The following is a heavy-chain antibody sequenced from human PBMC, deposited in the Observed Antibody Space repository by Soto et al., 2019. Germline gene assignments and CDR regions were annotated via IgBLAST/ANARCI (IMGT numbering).Heavy chain of an antibody. V-gene: IGHV5-51*01. CDR1: GYSFTSYW. Sequence: EVQLVQSGAEVKKPGESLKISCKGSGYSFTSYWIGWVRQMPGKGLEWMGIIYPGDSDTRYSPSFQGQVTISADKSISTAYLQWSSLNASDTAMYYCARQGYMVGYSYGSYGMDVWGEGTTVTVSS. D-gene: IGHD5-18*01. CDR2: IYPGDSDT. CDR3: ARQGYMVGYSYGSYGMDV. J-gene: IGHJ6*04.